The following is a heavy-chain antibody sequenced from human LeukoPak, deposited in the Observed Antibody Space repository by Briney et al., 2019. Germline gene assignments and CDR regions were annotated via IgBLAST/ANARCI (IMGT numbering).Heavy chain of an antibody. CDR1: GFTFSIYW. Sequence: LTGGSLRLSCEASGFTFSIYWMHWVRQAPGEGLVWVSLIKSDGSSTSYADSVKGRFIISRDNAKNTLYLQMNSLTVEDMAVYYCARDRGYSSDYWGQGTLVTVSS. V-gene: IGHV3-74*01. J-gene: IGHJ4*02. D-gene: IGHD5-12*01. CDR3: ARDRGYSSDY. CDR2: IKSDGSST.